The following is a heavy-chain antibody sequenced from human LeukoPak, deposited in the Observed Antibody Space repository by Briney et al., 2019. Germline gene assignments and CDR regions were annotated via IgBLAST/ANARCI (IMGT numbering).Heavy chain of an antibody. CDR3: ATDRTTGIFDN. CDR1: GFTFSRHS. J-gene: IGHJ4*02. Sequence: GGSLRLSCAASGFTFSRHSMNWVRQAPGMGLEWVSYIYSSSTSIYYADSVKGRFTISRDNAKNSLYLQMNRLRDEDTAVYYCATDRTTGIFDNWGQGTLVTVSS. V-gene: IGHV3-48*02. D-gene: IGHD4-17*01. CDR2: IYSSSTSI.